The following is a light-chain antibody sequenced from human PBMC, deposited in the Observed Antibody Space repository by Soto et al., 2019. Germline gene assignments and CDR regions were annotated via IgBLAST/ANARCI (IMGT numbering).Light chain of an antibody. J-gene: IGKJ5*01. V-gene: IGKV3-15*01. Sequence: EIVMTQSPATLSVSPGERATLSCRASQSVSSNLAWYQQKPGQAPRLLIYGASTRATGIPARFSGSGSGTEFTLTISILQSEDFAVYYCQQYNNWFSITFGQGTRLEIK. CDR2: GAS. CDR3: QQYNNWFSIT. CDR1: QSVSSN.